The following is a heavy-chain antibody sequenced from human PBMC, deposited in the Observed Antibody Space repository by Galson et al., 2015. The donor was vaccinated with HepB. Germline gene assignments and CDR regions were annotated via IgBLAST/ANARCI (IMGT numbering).Heavy chain of an antibody. CDR1: GGTFSSYA. CDR2: IIPIFGTA. V-gene: IGHV1-69*01. D-gene: IGHD2-15*01. J-gene: IGHJ4*02. CDR3: ARDKGPYGIKYYYFDY. Sequence: CTASGGTFSSYAISWVRQAPGQGLEWMGGIIPIFGTANYAQKFQGRVTITADESTSTAYMELSSLRSEDTAVYYCARDKGPYGIKYYYFDYWGQGTLVTVSS.